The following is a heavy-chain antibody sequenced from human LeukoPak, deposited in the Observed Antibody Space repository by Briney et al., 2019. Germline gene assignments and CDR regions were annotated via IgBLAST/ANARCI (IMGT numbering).Heavy chain of an antibody. V-gene: IGHV3-48*03. CDR2: ISSTGSNI. CDR3: AATYYYDGSGDY. CDR1: GFTFSTYE. D-gene: IGHD3-22*01. Sequence: GESLRLSCAASGFTFSTYEMNWVRQAPGKGLEWDSYISSTGSNIYYADSVKGRFTISRDNAKNSLYLLMNSLRTEDTAVYYCAATYYYDGSGDYWGQGTLVTVSS. J-gene: IGHJ4*02.